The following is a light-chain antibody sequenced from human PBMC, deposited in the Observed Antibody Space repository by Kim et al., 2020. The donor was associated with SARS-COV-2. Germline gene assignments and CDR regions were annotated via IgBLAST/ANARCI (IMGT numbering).Light chain of an antibody. Sequence: QSALTQPPSASGSPGQSVTISCTGTSSDVGGYNSVSWYQQHPGKAPKLVIYEVTKRPAGVPDRFPASKSGNTASLTVSGLQSDDEADYYCNSYAGNNLWVFGGGTQLTVL. CDR2: EVT. CDR1: SSDVGGYNS. J-gene: IGLJ3*02. V-gene: IGLV2-8*01. CDR3: NSYAGNNLWV.